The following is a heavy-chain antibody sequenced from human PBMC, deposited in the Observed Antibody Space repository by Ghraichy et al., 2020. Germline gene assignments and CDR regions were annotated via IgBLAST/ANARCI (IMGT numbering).Heavy chain of an antibody. CDR3: AGRGRRFDY. J-gene: IGHJ4*02. D-gene: IGHD3-10*01. V-gene: IGHV4-61*01. CDR1: RGSVAGGSYF. Sequence: SQTLSLTCTVSRGSVAGGSYFWSWIRPPPGKGLEWIGYIFTGGNSTYNPSLKSRVTISVDTSKNQFSLNLTSVTPADTAVYYCAGRGRRFDYWGQGTLVTVSS. CDR2: IFTGGNS.